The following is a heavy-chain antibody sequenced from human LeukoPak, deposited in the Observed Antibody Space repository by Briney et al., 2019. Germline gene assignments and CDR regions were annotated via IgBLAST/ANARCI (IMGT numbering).Heavy chain of an antibody. CDR1: GGSISSSSYY. D-gene: IGHD6-13*01. J-gene: IGHJ6*02. V-gene: IGHV4-39*07. Sequence: SETLSLTCTVSGGSISSSSYYWGWIRQPPGKGLEWIGSIYYSGSTYYNPSLKSRVTISVDTSKNQFSLKLSSVTAADTAVYYCARDNGPQYSSSWFYYHGMDVWGQGTTVTVSS. CDR2: IYYSGST. CDR3: ARDNGPQYSSSWFYYHGMDV.